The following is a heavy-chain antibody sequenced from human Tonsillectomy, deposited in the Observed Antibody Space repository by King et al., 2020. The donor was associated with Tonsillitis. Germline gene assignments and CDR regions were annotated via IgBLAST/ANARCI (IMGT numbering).Heavy chain of an antibody. J-gene: IGHJ4*02. CDR3: ARLGGVRDSDYGGGFDY. D-gene: IGHD4-17*01. CDR2: IYYSGSS. CDR1: GDSISSSTYY. V-gene: IGHV4-39*01. Sequence: QLQESGPGLVKPSETLSLACTVSGDSISSSTYYWGWIRQPPGKGLEWIGRIYYSGSSYYNPSLKSRVTISVDTSKNQFSLKLRSLTAADTAVYYCARLGGVRDSDYGGGFDYWGQGTLVTVSS.